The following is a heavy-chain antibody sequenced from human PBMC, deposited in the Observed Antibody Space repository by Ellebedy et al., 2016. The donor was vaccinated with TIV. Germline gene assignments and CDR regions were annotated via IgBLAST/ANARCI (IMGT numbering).Heavy chain of an antibody. Sequence: SETLSLTCTVSDDSISSYYWSWIRQPPGKGLEWIGYIYYNLNTYYNPSLKSRVTLSVDTSKNQFSLKLSSVTAADTAVYYCARVTGAAADLDYWGQGTLVTVSS. CDR2: IYYNLNT. CDR1: DDSISSYY. J-gene: IGHJ4*02. V-gene: IGHV4-59*12. D-gene: IGHD6-25*01. CDR3: ARVTGAAADLDY.